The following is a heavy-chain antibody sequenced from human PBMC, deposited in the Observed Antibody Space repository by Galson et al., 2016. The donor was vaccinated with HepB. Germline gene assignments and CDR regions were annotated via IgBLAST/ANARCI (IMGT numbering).Heavy chain of an antibody. D-gene: IGHD3-10*01. CDR1: GFTVSSSY. V-gene: IGHV3-7*05. J-gene: IGHJ4*02. Sequence: SLRLSCAASGFTVSSSYMSWVRQAPGKGPEWVANIKQDGSEEYYVDSVKGRFTISRDNAKNSLYLQMSSLRAEDTAVYYCARRRGSGSHDYWGQGTLVTVSS. CDR3: ARRRGSGSHDY. CDR2: IKQDGSEE.